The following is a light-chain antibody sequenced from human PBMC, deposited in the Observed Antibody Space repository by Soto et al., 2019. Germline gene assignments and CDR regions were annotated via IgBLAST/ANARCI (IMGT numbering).Light chain of an antibody. V-gene: IGLV1-40*01. CDR2: GDN. Sequence: QSVLTQPPSGSGAPGQRVSISCTGSTSNIGAPYDVHWYQHLPGTAPKLLIYGDNNRPSGVPDRFSGSKSGTSASLAITRLQAEDEADYYCQSYDISLHNYVFGTGTKV. J-gene: IGLJ1*01. CDR1: TSNIGAPYD. CDR3: QSYDISLHNYV.